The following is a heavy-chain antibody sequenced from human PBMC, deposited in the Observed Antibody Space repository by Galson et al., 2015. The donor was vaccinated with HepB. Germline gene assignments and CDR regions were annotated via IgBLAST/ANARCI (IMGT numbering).Heavy chain of an antibody. J-gene: IGHJ4*02. CDR3: ARAASDY. CDR1: GYTFTNYG. Sequence: SCKASGYTFTNYGISWVRQAPGQGLEWMGWISAYNGNTNYAQKFQGRVTMTTDTPTTTAYMELRSLRSDDTAVYYCARAASDYWGQGTLVTVSS. V-gene: IGHV1-18*01. CDR2: ISAYNGNT.